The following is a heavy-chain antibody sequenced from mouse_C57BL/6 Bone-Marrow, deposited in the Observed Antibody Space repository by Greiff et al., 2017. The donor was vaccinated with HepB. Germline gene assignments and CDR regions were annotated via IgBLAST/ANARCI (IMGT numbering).Heavy chain of an antibody. J-gene: IGHJ4*01. CDR1: GYSITSGYY. CDR2: ISYDGSN. CDR3: AREITTVVEDYYAMDY. D-gene: IGHD1-1*01. V-gene: IGHV3-6*01. Sequence: EVQLVESGPGLVKPSQSLSLTCSVTGYSITSGYYWNWIRQFPGNKLEWMGYISYDGSNNYNPSLKNRISITRDTSKNQFFLKLNSVTTEDTATYYCAREITTVVEDYYAMDYWGQGTSVTVSS.